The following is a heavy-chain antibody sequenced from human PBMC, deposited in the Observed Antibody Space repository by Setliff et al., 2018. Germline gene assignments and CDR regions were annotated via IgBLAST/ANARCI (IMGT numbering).Heavy chain of an antibody. CDR1: GGTFINYG. CDR3: AKDNGGNPGCDY. V-gene: IGHV1-69*06. CDR2: IIPKFGAS. D-gene: IGHD2-15*01. Sequence: SVKVSCKVSGGTFINYGINWVRQAPGQGLEWMGRIIPKFGASTYAQKFRGRVTITADTSASTTYMALSSLRSEDTAVYYCAKDNGGNPGCDYWGQGTLVTVSS. J-gene: IGHJ4*02.